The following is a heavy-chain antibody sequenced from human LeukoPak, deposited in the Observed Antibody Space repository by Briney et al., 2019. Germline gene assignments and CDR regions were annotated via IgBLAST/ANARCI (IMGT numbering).Heavy chain of an antibody. CDR3: ASLSRVAGTFSEFLF. CDR2: IYISGST. J-gene: IGHJ4*02. D-gene: IGHD1-7*01. V-gene: IGHV4-4*07. CDR1: GGSISSYY. Sequence: PSETLSLTCTVSGGSISSYYWSWIRQPAGKGLEWIGRIYISGSTNYNPSLKSRVTISVDTSKNHFSLKLSFVTAADTAVYYCASLSRVAGTFSEFLFWGQGTLVTVSS.